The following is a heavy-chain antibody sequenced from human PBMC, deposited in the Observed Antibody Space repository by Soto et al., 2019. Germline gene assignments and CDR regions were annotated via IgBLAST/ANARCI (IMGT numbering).Heavy chain of an antibody. CDR3: STWGRNGWYTSLF. V-gene: IGHV1-8*02. CDR2: MNPNRGRT. CDR1: GYTFTDYD. Sequence: VQSGAEVRKPGASVKVSCKTSGYTFTDYDINWVRQAPGQGLEWVGRMNPNRGRTEYAQKIEGRVTMTRDISISTTYMELSSLGYDDPAVYFSSTWGRNGWYTSLFWGQGTLVTVSS. D-gene: IGHD6-19*01. J-gene: IGHJ4*02.